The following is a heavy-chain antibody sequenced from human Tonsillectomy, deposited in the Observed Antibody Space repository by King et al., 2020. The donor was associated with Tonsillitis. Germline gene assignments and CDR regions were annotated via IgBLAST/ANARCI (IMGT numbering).Heavy chain of an antibody. J-gene: IGHJ4*02. CDR1: AFTFSSYW. CDR2: IYTDGNTT. V-gene: IGHV3-74*01. CDR3: ARDLAGGSSASRSLDY. Sequence: EVQLVESGGGLVQPGGSLRLSCAASAFTFSSYWMHWVRQVPGKGLLWVSRIYTDGNTTNYADSVKGRFTISRDNAKNTLYLQMNSLRAEDTAVYYCARDLAGGSSASRSLDYWGQGTLVTVSS. D-gene: IGHD2-2*01.